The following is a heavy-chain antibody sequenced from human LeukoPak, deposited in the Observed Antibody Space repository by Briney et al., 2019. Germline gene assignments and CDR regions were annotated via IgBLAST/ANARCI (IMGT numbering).Heavy chain of an antibody. J-gene: IGHJ4*02. CDR2: IYSGGST. Sequence: GGSLRLSCAASGFTVSSNYMSWVRQAPGKGLEWVSVIYSGGSTYYADSVKGRFTISRDNSKNTLYIQMNSLRAEDTAVYYCARERVGAMIFDYWGQGTLVTVSS. CDR1: GFTVSSNY. CDR3: ARERVGAMIFDY. D-gene: IGHD1-26*01. V-gene: IGHV3-53*01.